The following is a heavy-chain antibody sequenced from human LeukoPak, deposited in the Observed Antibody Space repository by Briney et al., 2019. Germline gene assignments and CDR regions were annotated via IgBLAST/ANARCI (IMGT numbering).Heavy chain of an antibody. V-gene: IGHV4-59*01. J-gene: IGHJ4*02. Sequence: SETLSFTCTVSGGSISSYYWSWIRQPPGKGLEWIGYIYYSGSTNYNPSLKSRVTISVDTSKNQFSLKLSSVTAADTAVYYCAREFDVGAPFDYWGQGTLVTVSS. CDR1: GGSISSYY. CDR3: AREFDVGAPFDY. CDR2: IYYSGST. D-gene: IGHD1-26*01.